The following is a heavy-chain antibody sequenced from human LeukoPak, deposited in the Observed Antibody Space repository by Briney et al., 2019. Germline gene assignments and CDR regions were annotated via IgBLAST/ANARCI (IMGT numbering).Heavy chain of an antibody. CDR3: ARPGHYYGSGSYSV. Sequence: PSETLSLTCAVYGGSFSGYYWSWIRQPPGKGLEWIGEINHSGSTNYNPSLKSRVTISVDTSKNQFSLKLSSVTAADTAVYYCARPGHYYGSGSYSVWGQGTLVTVSP. CDR2: INHSGST. J-gene: IGHJ4*02. CDR1: GGSFSGYY. D-gene: IGHD3-10*01. V-gene: IGHV4-34*01.